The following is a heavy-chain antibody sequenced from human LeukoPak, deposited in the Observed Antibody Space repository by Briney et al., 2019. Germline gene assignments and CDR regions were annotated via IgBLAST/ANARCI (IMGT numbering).Heavy chain of an antibody. Sequence: SVKVSCKASGGTFSSYAISWVRQAPGQGLEWMGGIIPIFGTANYAQKFQGRVTITADESTSTAYMELSGLRSEDTAVYYCARTYYYDSSGYYSSDYWGQGTLVTVSS. CDR3: ARTYYYDSSGYYSSDY. V-gene: IGHV1-69*13. D-gene: IGHD3-22*01. J-gene: IGHJ4*02. CDR2: IIPIFGTA. CDR1: GGTFSSYA.